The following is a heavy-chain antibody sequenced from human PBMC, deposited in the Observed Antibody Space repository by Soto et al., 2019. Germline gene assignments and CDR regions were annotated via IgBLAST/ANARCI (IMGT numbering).Heavy chain of an antibody. CDR2: IIPILGIA. J-gene: IGHJ4*02. V-gene: IGHV1-69*02. D-gene: IGHD2-8*01. CDR1: GGTFSSYT. Sequence: ASVKVSCKASGGTFSSYTISWVRQAPGQGLEWMGRIIPILGIANYAQKFQGRVTITADKSTSTAYMELSSLRSEDTAVYYCAAAEGSIVLMVYASTSYFDSWGQGTLVTVSS. CDR3: AAAEGSIVLMVYASTSYFDS.